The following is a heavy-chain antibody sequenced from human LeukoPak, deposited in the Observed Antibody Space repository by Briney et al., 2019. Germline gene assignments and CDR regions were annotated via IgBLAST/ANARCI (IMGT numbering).Heavy chain of an antibody. CDR2: IYYSGST. J-gene: IGHJ5*02. V-gene: IGHV4-59*01. Sequence: PSETLSLTCTVSGGSISSYYWSWIRQPPGKGLEWIGYIYYSGSTNYNPSLKSRVTISVDTSKNQFSLKLSSVTAADMAVYYCARDLGENWFDPWGQGTLVTVSS. D-gene: IGHD3-10*01. CDR3: ARDLGENWFDP. CDR1: GGSISSYY.